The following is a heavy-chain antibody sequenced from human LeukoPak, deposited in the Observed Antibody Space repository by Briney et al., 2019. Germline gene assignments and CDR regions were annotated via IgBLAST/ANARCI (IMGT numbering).Heavy chain of an antibody. Sequence: ASVKVSCKASGYTFTNYGFSWVRQAPGKGLEWMGGFDPEDGETIYAQKFQGRVTMTEDTSTDTAYMELSSLRSEDTAVYYCATRRSSSGWFVGWFDPWGQGTLVTVSS. CDR2: FDPEDGET. J-gene: IGHJ5*02. V-gene: IGHV1-24*01. D-gene: IGHD6-19*01. CDR1: GYTFTNYG. CDR3: ATRRSSSGWFVGWFDP.